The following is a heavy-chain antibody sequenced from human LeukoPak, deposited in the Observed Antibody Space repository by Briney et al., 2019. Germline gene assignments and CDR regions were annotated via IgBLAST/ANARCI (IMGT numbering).Heavy chain of an antibody. Sequence: SETLSLTCTVSGGSISSGSYYWSWIRQPAGKGLEWIGRIYTSGSTNYNPSLKSRVTISVDTSKNQFSLKLSSVTAADTAVYYCARGQRAAGMNYWGQGTLVTVSS. J-gene: IGHJ4*02. D-gene: IGHD6-13*01. CDR1: GGSISSGSYY. CDR3: ARGQRAAGMNY. V-gene: IGHV4-61*02. CDR2: IYTSGST.